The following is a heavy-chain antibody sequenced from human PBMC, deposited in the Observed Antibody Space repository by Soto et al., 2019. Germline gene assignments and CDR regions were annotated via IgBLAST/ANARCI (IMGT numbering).Heavy chain of an antibody. CDR1: GYTFTGYY. CDR2: INPNSGGT. J-gene: IGHJ6*02. Sequence: ASVKVSCKASGYTFTGYYMHWVRQAPGQGLEWMGWINPNSGGTNYAQKFQGWVTMTRDTSISTAYMELSRLRSDDTAEYYCAKGGAIVAAGTRVYLYNAMDVWGQGTTVIVSS. CDR3: AKGGAIVAAGTRVYLYNAMDV. D-gene: IGHD1-26*01. V-gene: IGHV1-2*04.